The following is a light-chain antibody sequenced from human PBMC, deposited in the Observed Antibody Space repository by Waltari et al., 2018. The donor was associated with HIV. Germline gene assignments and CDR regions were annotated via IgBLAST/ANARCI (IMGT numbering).Light chain of an antibody. CDR3: QQSYAGLT. Sequence: DIQMTQSPSSLSASLGDRVIITCRASQTITRCLNWYQQKPGKAPNLLIHAASSLNSGVPSRFSGSGSGTEFTLTIDSLQADDFATYFCQQSYAGLTFGPGTRVDV. J-gene: IGKJ3*01. CDR1: QTITRC. V-gene: IGKV1-39*01. CDR2: AAS.